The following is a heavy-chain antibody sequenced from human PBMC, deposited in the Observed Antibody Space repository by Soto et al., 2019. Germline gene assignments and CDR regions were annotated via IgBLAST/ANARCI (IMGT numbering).Heavy chain of an antibody. V-gene: IGHV3-48*01. CDR3: ARDPGYCSGGSCYPRDYFDY. CDR1: GFTFSSYS. J-gene: IGHJ4*02. D-gene: IGHD2-15*01. CDR2: ISSSSSTI. Sequence: EVQLVESGGGLVQPGGSLRLSCAASGFTFSSYSMKGVRQAQGKGLEGVSYISSSSSTIYYADSVKGRFTISRDNAKNSLYLQMNSLRAEDTAVYYCARDPGYCSGGSCYPRDYFDYWGQGTLVTVSS.